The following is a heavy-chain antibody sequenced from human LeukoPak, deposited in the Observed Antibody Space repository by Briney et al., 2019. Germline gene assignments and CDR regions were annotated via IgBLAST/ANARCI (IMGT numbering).Heavy chain of an antibody. J-gene: IGHJ4*02. V-gene: IGHV4-59*01. CDR3: ARGGGYGSGGYFDY. D-gene: IGHD3-10*01. Sequence: SETLSLTCTVSGGSISSYYWSWTRQPPGKGLEWIGYIYYTGTTNYNPSLQSRVTISIETSKNQFSLKLSSVPAADTAVYYCARGGGYGSGGYFDYWGQGTLVTVSS. CDR2: IYYTGTT. CDR1: GGSISSYY.